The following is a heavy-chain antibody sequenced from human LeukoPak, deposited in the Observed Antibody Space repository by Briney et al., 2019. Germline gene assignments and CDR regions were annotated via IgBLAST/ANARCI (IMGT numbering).Heavy chain of an antibody. CDR3: AKGYSSSRLSTFDY. Sequence: PGGSLRLSCAASGFTFSSYWMHWVRQAPGKGLVWVSRVESDGSTTSYADSVKGRFTISRDNSKNSLYLQMNSLRTEDTALYYCAKGYSSSRLSTFDYWGQGTLVTVSS. CDR2: VESDGSTT. J-gene: IGHJ4*02. CDR1: GFTFSSYW. D-gene: IGHD6-6*01. V-gene: IGHV3-74*01.